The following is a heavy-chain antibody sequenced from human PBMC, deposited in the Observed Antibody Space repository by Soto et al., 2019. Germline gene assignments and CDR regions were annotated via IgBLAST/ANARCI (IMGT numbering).Heavy chain of an antibody. D-gene: IGHD5-12*01. J-gene: IGHJ5*02. CDR3: ARGGPSGYDYVGWFDP. Sequence: ASVKVSCKASGGTFSSYAISWVRQAPGQGLEWMGGIIPIFGTANYAQKFQGRVTITADESTSTAYMELSSLRSEDTAVYYCARGGPSGYDYVGWFDPWGQGTLVTVSS. CDR2: IIPIFGTA. CDR1: GGTFSSYA. V-gene: IGHV1-69*13.